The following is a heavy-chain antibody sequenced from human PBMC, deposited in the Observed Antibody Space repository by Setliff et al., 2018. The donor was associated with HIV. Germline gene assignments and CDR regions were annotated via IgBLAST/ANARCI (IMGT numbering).Heavy chain of an antibody. J-gene: IGHJ3*02. CDR3: ARGQGCGGGCHYAFEM. V-gene: IGHV4-39*01. Sequence: SETLSLTCTVSGGSISNSRYYWGWIRQPPGKGLEWIGSIYHSGNTYYMPSLQSRVTISVDMSKNQFSLNLNSVTAADTAVYYCARGQGCGGGCHYAFEMWGQGTVVTVSS. CDR1: GGSISNSRYY. CDR2: IYHSGNT. D-gene: IGHD2-21*02.